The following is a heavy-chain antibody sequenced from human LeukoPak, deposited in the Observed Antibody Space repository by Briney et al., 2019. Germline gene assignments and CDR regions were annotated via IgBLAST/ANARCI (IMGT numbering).Heavy chain of an antibody. CDR1: GGSISSSNYY. Sequence: SETLSLTCTVSGGSISSSNYYWGWIRQPPGEGLEWIGSMYYSGNTDYNPSLKSRVTISVDTSKNQFSLKVNSVTAADTAVYYCARTLGWASSRYPFDGWGQGTLVTVSS. CDR3: ARTLGWASSRYPFDG. J-gene: IGHJ4*02. V-gene: IGHV4-39*01. D-gene: IGHD3-16*02. CDR2: MYYSGNT.